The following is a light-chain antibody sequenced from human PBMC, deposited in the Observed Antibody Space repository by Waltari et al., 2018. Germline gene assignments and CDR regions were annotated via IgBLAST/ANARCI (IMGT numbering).Light chain of an antibody. CDR2: EVI. V-gene: IGLV2-23*02. J-gene: IGLJ2*01. CDR3: SSYAGTNFVL. Sequence: QSALTQPASVSGSPGQSITISCTGTSTDIGLYHLVSWYQQFPDEAPKLIIYEVIERPSGVSNRFSGSKSGNTASLTISGLQAEDEADYYCSSYAGTNFVLFGGGTKLTVL. CDR1: STDIGLYHL.